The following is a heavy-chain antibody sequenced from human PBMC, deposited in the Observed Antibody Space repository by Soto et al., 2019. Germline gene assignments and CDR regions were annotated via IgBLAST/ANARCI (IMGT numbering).Heavy chain of an antibody. D-gene: IGHD3-16*02. CDR3: ARVHYDYIWGSYRYTTPDAFDI. CDR2: IWYDGSNK. V-gene: IGHV3-33*01. J-gene: IGHJ3*02. Sequence: GGSLRLSCAASGFTFSSYGMHWVRQAPGKGLEWVAFIWYDGSNKYYADSVKGRFTISRDNSKNTLYLQMNSLRAEDTAVYYCARVHYDYIWGSYRYTTPDAFDIWGQGTMVTVSS. CDR1: GFTFSSYG.